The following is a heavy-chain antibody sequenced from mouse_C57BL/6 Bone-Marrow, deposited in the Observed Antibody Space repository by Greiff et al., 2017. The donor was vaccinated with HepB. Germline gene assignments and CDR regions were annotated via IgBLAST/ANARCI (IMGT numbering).Heavy chain of an antibody. V-gene: IGHV5-4*01. CDR3: ARGTMAYYFDY. CDR2: ISDGGSYT. CDR1: GFTFSSYA. Sequence: EVHLVESGGGLVKPGGSLKLSCAASGFTFSSYAMSWVRQTPEKRLEWVATISDGGSYTYYPDNVKGRFTISRDNAKNNLYLQMSHLKSEDTALYYCARGTMAYYFDYWGQGTTLTVSS. D-gene: IGHD1-1*02. J-gene: IGHJ2*01.